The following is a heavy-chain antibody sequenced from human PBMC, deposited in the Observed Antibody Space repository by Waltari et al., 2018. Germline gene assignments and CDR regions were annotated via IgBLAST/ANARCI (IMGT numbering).Heavy chain of an antibody. J-gene: IGHJ4*02. CDR2: INGGRGTA. Sequence: QVQLQESGPGLVKPSETLSLTCAVSGGSISGYYWTWIRQPPGKGLEWIGYINGGRGTAAYSPSLKSRVTISRDTSKNQFSLKLNSVTAADTAVYYCARTVTEFDVWGPGVLVTVSS. CDR3: ARTVTEFDV. V-gene: IGHV4-59*12. CDR1: GGSISGYY. D-gene: IGHD3-10*01.